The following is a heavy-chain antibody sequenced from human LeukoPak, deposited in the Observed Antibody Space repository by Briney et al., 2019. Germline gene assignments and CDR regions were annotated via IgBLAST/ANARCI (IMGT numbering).Heavy chain of an antibody. D-gene: IGHD6-19*01. CDR2: IYYSGST. CDR3: ARTGYSSGWYGSYYFDY. Sequence: NPSETLSLTCTVSGGSISSYYWSWIRQPPGKGLEWIGYIYYSGSTNYNPSLKGRVTISVDTSKNQFSLKLSSVTAADTAVYYCARTGYSSGWYGSYYFDYWGQGTLVTVSS. CDR1: GGSISSYY. J-gene: IGHJ4*02. V-gene: IGHV4-59*01.